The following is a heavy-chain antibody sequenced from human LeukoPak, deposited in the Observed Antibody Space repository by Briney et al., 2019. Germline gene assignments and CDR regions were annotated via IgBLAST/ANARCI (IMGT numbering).Heavy chain of an antibody. CDR3: AREGRMVRAFMDV. CDR2: IKQDGSEK. CDR1: GFTFSSYW. Sequence: GGSLRLSCAASGFTFSSYWMSWVRQAPGKGLEWVANIKQDGSEKYYVDSVKGRFTISRDNAKNSLYLQMNSLRAEDTAVYYCAREGRMVRAFMDVWGQGTKVTVSS. J-gene: IGHJ6*02. D-gene: IGHD3-10*01. V-gene: IGHV3-7*01.